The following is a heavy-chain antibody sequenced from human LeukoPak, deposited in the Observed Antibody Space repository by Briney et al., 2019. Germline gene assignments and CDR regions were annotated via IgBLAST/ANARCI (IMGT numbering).Heavy chain of an antibody. CDR3: ASLKNYYDSSGYLVTDAFDI. V-gene: IGHV1-18*01. CDR1: GYTFTSYG. D-gene: IGHD3-22*01. Sequence: TSVKVSCKASGYTFTSYGISWVRQAPGQGLEWMGWISAYNGNTNYAQKLQGRVTMTTDTSTSTAYMELRSLRSDDTAVYYCASLKNYYDSSGYLVTDAFDIWGQGTMVTVSS. J-gene: IGHJ3*02. CDR2: ISAYNGNT.